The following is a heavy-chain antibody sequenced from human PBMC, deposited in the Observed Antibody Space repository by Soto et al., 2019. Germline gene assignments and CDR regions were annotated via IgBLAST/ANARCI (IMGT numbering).Heavy chain of an antibody. Sequence: QVPSVEFGGGVVQPGTALRLSCAVSGFTFSNHGMHWVRQAPGKGLEWVAFISYDGRNRDCADSLKGRFTISRDNFKDTLFLQLNTLRGDDTAVYYCARDRGWSRSHYFDSRGQGPLVTVSS. CDR2: ISYDGRNR. J-gene: IGHJ4*02. D-gene: IGHD2-15*01. CDR3: ARDRGWSRSHYFDS. V-gene: IGHV3-33*01. CDR1: GFTFSNHG.